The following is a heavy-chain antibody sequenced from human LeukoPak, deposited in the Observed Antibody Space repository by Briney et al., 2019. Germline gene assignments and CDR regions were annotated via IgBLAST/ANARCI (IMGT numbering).Heavy chain of an antibody. J-gene: IGHJ4*02. V-gene: IGHV1-2*02. D-gene: IGHD3-9*01. CDR1: EYTFNDYY. CDR2: NNPNSGRT. CDR3: ARDSSDVLTGYYHF. Sequence: ASVKVSCKTSEYTFNDYYVHWVRQAPGQGLEWMGWNNPNSGRTNYAPKFQGRVTLTTDTSISTAYMELSGLISGDTALYYCARDSSDVLTGYYHFWGQGTLVTVSS.